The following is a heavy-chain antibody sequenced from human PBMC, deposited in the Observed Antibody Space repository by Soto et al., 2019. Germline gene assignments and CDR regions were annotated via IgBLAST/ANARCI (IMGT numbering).Heavy chain of an antibody. CDR3: ARGRGYSYGPYYFDY. D-gene: IGHD5-18*01. V-gene: IGHV4-31*03. J-gene: IGHJ4*02. CDR2: IYYSGTT. Sequence: QVPLQESGPGLVKPSQTLSLTCIVSGGSISSEGYYWSWFRQLPGTGLEWIGDIYYSGTTYHNPSLRSRLTISGDASKNQCSLKLSSVTAADTALYYCARGRGYSYGPYYFDYWGQGTLVTVSS. CDR1: GGSISSEGYY.